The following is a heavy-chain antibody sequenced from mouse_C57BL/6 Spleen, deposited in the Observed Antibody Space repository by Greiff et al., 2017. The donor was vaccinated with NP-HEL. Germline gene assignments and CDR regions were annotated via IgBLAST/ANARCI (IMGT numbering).Heavy chain of an antibody. CDR1: GFTFSDYY. Sequence: EVNLVESEGGLVQPGSSMKLSCTASGFTFSDYYMAWVRQVPEKGLEWVANINYDGSSTYYLDSLKSRFIISRDNAKNILYLQMSSLKSEDTATYYCARDLTTVVATDWYFDVWGTGTTVTVSS. J-gene: IGHJ1*03. V-gene: IGHV5-16*01. D-gene: IGHD1-1*01. CDR2: INYDGSST. CDR3: ARDLTTVVATDWYFDV.